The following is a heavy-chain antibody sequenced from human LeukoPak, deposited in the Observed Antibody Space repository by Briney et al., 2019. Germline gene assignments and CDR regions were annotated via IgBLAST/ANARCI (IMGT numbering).Heavy chain of an antibody. CDR2: IHYSGST. J-gene: IGHJ6*03. D-gene: IGHD2-15*01. CDR3: ARTTEGYCRGRSCYSYYYYMDV. CDR1: GGSFSGYY. Sequence: SETLSLTCAVYGGSFSGYYWSWIRQPPGKGLEWIGYIHYSGSTNYNPSLKSRVTISVDTSKNQFSLKLSSVTAADTAVYYCARTTEGYCRGRSCYSYYYYMDVWGKGTTVTVSS. V-gene: IGHV4-59*01.